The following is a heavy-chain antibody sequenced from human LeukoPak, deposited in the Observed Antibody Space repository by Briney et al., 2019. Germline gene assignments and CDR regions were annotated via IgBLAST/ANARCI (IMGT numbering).Heavy chain of an antibody. CDR2: INPNSGGT. CDR3: ARDHESVYYFDY. J-gene: IGHJ4*02. CDR1: GYTFTGYY. Sequence: VASVKVSCKASGYTFTGYYMHWVRQAPGQGLGWMGWINPNSGGTNYAQKFQGRVTMTRDTSISTAYMELSRLRSDDTAVYYCARDHESVYYFDYWGQGTLVTVSS. V-gene: IGHV1-2*02.